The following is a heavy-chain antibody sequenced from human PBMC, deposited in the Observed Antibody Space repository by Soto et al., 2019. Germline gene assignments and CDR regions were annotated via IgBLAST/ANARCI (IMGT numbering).Heavy chain of an antibody. J-gene: IGHJ4*02. CDR3: ARTLPLSRPPMIVVEYYFDY. D-gene: IGHD3-22*01. V-gene: IGHV2-70*01. CDR2: IDWDDDK. CDR1: GFSLSTSGMC. Sequence: GSGPTLVNTPQTLTLTCTFSGFSLSTSGMCVNWIRQPPGKALEWLALIDWDDDKYYSTSLKTRLTISKDTSKNQVVLTMTNMDPVDTATYYCARTLPLSRPPMIVVEYYFDYWGQGTLVTVSS.